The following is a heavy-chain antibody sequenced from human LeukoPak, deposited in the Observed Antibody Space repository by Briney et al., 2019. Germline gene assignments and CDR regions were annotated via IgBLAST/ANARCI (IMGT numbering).Heavy chain of an antibody. J-gene: IGHJ6*03. D-gene: IGHD3-16*02. CDR1: GFTFSSYA. CDR2: ISGSGGST. Sequence: GGSLRLSCAASGFTFSSYAMSWVRQAPGKGLEWVSAISGSGGSTYYADSVKGRFTISRDNSKNTLYLQMNSLRAEDTAVYSCAKLLGELSSYYYYYMDVWGKGTTVTVSS. V-gene: IGHV3-23*01. CDR3: AKLLGELSSYYYYYMDV.